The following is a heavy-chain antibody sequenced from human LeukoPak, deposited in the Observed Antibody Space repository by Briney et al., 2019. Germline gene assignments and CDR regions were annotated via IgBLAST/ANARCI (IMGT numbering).Heavy chain of an antibody. CDR2: MNPNSGNT. D-gene: IGHD3-22*01. J-gene: IGHJ4*02. V-gene: IGHV1-8*01. CDR3: ARADYYDSSGPPPFDY. CDR1: GYTFTSYD. Sequence: GASVKVSCKASGYTFTSYDINWVRQATGHGLDWMGWMNPNSGNTGYAQKFQGRVTMTRNTSISTAYMELSSLRSEDTAVYYCARADYYDSSGPPPFDYWGQGTLVTVSS.